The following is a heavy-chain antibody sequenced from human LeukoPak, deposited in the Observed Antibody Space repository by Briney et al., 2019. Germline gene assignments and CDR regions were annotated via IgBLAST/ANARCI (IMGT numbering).Heavy chain of an antibody. D-gene: IGHD6-13*01. Sequence: EASVKVSCKASGYTFTSYAMNWVRQAPGQGLEWMGWINTNTGNPTYAHGFTGRFVFSLDTSVSTAYLQISSLKAEDTAVYYCARDPNSWYNYYHYYYMDVWGKGTTVTVSS. CDR1: GYTFTSYA. J-gene: IGHJ6*03. V-gene: IGHV7-4-1*02. CDR3: ARDPNSWYNYYHYYYMDV. CDR2: INTNTGNP.